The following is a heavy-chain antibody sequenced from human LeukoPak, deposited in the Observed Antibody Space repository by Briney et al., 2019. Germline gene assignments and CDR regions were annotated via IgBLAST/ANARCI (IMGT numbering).Heavy chain of an antibody. CDR3: ASPGSGTYYRFDY. CDR2: IYYSGST. D-gene: IGHD3-3*01. CDR1: GGSISSSTYY. V-gene: IGHV4-39*01. Sequence: PSETLSLTCIVSGGSISSSTYYWAWIRQPPGKGLEWIGSIYYSGSTYYNPSLKSRVSISVDTSKNQFSLMLNSVTAADTALYFCASPGSGTYYRFDYWGQGTLVTVSS. J-gene: IGHJ4*02.